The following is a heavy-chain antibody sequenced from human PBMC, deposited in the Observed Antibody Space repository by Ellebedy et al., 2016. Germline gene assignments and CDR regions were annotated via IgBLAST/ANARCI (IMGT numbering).Heavy chain of an antibody. CDR3: ARDRVVPTAPQGCWGY. D-gene: IGHD2-2*01. CDR1: GYTFTGYY. Sequence: ASVKVSCXASGYTFTGYYMHWVRQAPGQGLEWMGWINPNSGGTNYAQKFQGRVTMTRDTSISTAYMELSRLRSDDTAVYYCARDRVVPTAPQGCWGYWGQGTLVTVSS. J-gene: IGHJ4*02. CDR2: INPNSGGT. V-gene: IGHV1-2*02.